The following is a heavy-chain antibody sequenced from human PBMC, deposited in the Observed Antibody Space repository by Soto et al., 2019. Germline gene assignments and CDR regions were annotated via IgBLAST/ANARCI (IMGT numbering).Heavy chain of an antibody. CDR2: IYYSGST. V-gene: IGHV4-31*03. CDR1: GGSISSGGYY. D-gene: IGHD6-6*01. Sequence: SETLSLTCTVSGGSISSGGYYWSWIRQHPGKGLEWIGYIYYSGSTYYNQSLKSRVTISVDTSKNQFSLKLSSVTAADTAVYYCARDHSSSYYYYGMDVWGQGTTVTVSS. CDR3: ARDHSSSYYYYGMDV. J-gene: IGHJ6*02.